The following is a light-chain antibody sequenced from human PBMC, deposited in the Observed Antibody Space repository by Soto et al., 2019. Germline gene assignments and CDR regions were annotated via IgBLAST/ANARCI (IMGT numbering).Light chain of an antibody. V-gene: IGKV3-20*01. CDR2: SAS. CDR3: QKYGNSRIT. Sequence: EIVLTQSPGTLSLSPGERATLFCRASQSVSSTYLAWYQKKHSQAPRLLIYSASSRATGIPDRFSGSGSGTAFTLTISRLEPADFAVYYCQKYGNSRITFGQGTRLEL. J-gene: IGKJ5*01. CDR1: QSVSSTY.